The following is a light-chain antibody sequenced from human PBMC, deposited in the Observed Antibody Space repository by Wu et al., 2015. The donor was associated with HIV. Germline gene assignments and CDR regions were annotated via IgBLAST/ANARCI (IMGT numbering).Light chain of an antibody. CDR1: QTINSW. CDR3: QQYHRSPRT. V-gene: IGKV1-5*03. Sequence: DIQMTQSPSTLSTSVGDRVTITCRASQTINSWLAWYQQKPGKVPELLIYKASTLESGVPSRFSGSGSGTEFTLTINSLQPDEFATYYCQQYHRSPRTFGQGTKVEIK. CDR2: KAS. J-gene: IGKJ1*01.